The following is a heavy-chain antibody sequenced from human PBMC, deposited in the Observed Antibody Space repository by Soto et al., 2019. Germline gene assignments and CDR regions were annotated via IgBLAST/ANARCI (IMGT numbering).Heavy chain of an antibody. CDR3: ARGPSRLIMIAEHDEGLLWLDP. CDR2: INPKNGDT. Sequence: XSVKGSCKASAYNFGNYDRNWVRQATGQGLEWIGWINPKNGDTGHAQKFQGRVTLTRDTSISTAYMELTGLRPDDTAVYYCARGPSRLIMIAEHDEGLLWLDPWGQGTLVTGS. D-gene: IGHD2-21*01. CDR1: AYNFGNYD. J-gene: IGHJ5*02. V-gene: IGHV1-8*02.